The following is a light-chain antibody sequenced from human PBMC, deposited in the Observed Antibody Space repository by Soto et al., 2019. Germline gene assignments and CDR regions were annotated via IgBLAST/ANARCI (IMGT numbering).Light chain of an antibody. CDR3: AAWDDSLNVCV. CDR2: TNN. J-gene: IGLJ3*02. Sequence: QSVLTQPPSASGTPGQRVTISCSGGKSDIGSNTVYWFQQLPGAAPRLLIYTNNQRPSGVPDRFSGSKSGTSASLAISGLQSEDEADYFCAAWDDSLNVCVFGGGTKVTVL. V-gene: IGLV1-44*01. CDR1: KSDIGSNT.